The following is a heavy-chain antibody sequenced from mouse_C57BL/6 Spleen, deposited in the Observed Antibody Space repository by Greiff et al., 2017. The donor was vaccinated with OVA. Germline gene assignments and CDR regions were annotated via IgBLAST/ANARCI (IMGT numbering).Heavy chain of an antibody. J-gene: IGHJ1*03. V-gene: IGHV1-18*01. CDR2: INPNNGGT. D-gene: IGHD2-2*01. Sequence: EVQLQQSGPELVKPGASVKIPCKASGYTFTDYNMDWVKQSHGKSLEWIGDINPNNGGTIYNQKFKGKATLTVDKSSSTAYMELRSLTSEDTAVYYCARLYYGYDHWYVDVWGTGTTVTVSS. CDR3: ARLYYGYDHWYVDV. CDR1: GYTFTDYN.